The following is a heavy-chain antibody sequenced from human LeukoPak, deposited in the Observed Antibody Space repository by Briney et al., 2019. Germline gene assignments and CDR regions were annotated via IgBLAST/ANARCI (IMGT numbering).Heavy chain of an antibody. CDR2: IYYSGST. CDR3: ARQTGSGLFILP. V-gene: IGHV4-39*01. CDR1: GGSISSSRYY. J-gene: IGHJ4*02. D-gene: IGHD3/OR15-3a*01. Sequence: SETLSLTCTVSGGSISSSRYYWGWIRQPPGTGLEWIGSIYYSGSTYYNPSLKSRVTISGDTSKNHFSLKLSSVTAADTAVYYCARQTGSGLFILPGGQGTLVTVSS.